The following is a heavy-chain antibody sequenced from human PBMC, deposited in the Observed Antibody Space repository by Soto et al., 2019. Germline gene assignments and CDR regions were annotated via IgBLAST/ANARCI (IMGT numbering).Heavy chain of an antibody. J-gene: IGHJ4*02. CDR2: ISSSGGST. Sequence: EVQLLESGGGLVQPGGSLRLSCAASGFTFSSYAMSWVRQAPGKGLEWVSTISSSGGSTYYADSVKGRFTISRDNYKTTLYLQMNSLRAEDTAVYYCAKSPHDYSHDYWGQGTLVTVSS. V-gene: IGHV3-23*01. CDR3: AKSPHDYSHDY. D-gene: IGHD4-17*01. CDR1: GFTFSSYA.